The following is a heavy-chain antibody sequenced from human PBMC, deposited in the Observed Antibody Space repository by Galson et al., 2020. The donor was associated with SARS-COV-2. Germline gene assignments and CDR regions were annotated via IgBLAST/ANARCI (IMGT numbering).Heavy chain of an antibody. CDR3: ARAPHSSSSGFDP. V-gene: IGHV1-46*01. CDR1: GYTFTSYF. D-gene: IGHD6-6*01. J-gene: IGHJ5*02. CDR2: INPRSGST. Sequence: ASVKVSCRASGYTFTSYFMNWVRQAPGQGLEWVGVINPRSGSTTYAQKFQGRVTMTRDTSTSTVYMELGSLRSEDTAMYYCARAPHSSSSGFDPWGQGALVTVSS.